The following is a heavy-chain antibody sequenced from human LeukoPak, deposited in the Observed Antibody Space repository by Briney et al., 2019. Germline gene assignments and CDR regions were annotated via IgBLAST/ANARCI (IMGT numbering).Heavy chain of an antibody. Sequence: PGGSLRLSCAASGFTFSIYAMSWVRQAPGKGLEWVSAISGSGGSTYYADSVKGRFTISRDNSKNTLYLQMNSLRAEDSAVYYCAKDPSRDCSSTSCSWGQGTLVTVSS. CDR3: AKDPSRDCSSTSCS. CDR1: GFTFSIYA. D-gene: IGHD2-2*01. V-gene: IGHV3-23*01. CDR2: ISGSGGST. J-gene: IGHJ5*02.